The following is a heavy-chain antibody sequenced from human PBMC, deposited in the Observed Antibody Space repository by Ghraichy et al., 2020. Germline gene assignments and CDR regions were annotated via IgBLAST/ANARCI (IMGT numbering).Heavy chain of an antibody. D-gene: IGHD3-10*01. CDR3: AKHDASWGRGVSYYYYYGMDV. CDR1: GFTFSSCA. Sequence: GGSLRLSCAASGFTFSSCAMSWVRQAPGKGPEWVSAISGSGGSTYYADSVKGRFTISRDNSKNTLSLQMNSLRAEDTAVYYCAKHDASWGRGVSYYYYYGMDVWGQGTTVTVSS. V-gene: IGHV3-23*01. CDR2: ISGSGGST. J-gene: IGHJ6*02.